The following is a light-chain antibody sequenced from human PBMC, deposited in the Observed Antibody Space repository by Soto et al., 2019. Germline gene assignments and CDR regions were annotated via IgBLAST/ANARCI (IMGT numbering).Light chain of an antibody. CDR3: MQAQQTPRT. J-gene: IGKJ4*01. Sequence: DIVMTQSPLSLSVSPGEPASISCRSSQSLLRNNGRNYLDWYVQKPGQSPQLLIYLCSTRASGVPDRFSGSGSGADFTLIISRVEAADVGVYFCMQAQQTPRTFGGGTKVEIK. CDR2: LCS. V-gene: IGKV2-28*01. CDR1: QSLLRNNGRNY.